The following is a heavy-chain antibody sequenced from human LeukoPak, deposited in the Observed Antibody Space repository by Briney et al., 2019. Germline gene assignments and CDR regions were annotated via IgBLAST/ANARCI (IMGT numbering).Heavy chain of an antibody. D-gene: IGHD6-19*01. Sequence: GGSLRLSCAASGFAFSSYAMSWVRQAPGKGLEWVSAISGSGGSTYYADSVKGRFTISRDNSKNTLYLQMNSLRAEDTAVYYCAKGGLSSGWYVAVDYWGQGTLVTVSS. J-gene: IGHJ4*02. CDR3: AKGGLSSGWYVAVDY. CDR1: GFAFSSYA. V-gene: IGHV3-23*01. CDR2: ISGSGGST.